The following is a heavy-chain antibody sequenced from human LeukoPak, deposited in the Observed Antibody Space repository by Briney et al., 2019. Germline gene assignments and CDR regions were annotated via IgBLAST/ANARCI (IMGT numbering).Heavy chain of an antibody. V-gene: IGHV3-30*04. CDR3: AKARYDGEVMIAATDY. CDR1: GFTFSSYA. Sequence: GRSLRLSCAASGFTFSSYAMHWVRQAPGKGLEWVAVISYDGSNKYYADSVKGRFTISRDNSKNTLYLQMNNLRADDTAVYYCAKARYDGEVMIAATDYWGQGTLVTVSS. J-gene: IGHJ4*02. CDR2: ISYDGSNK. D-gene: IGHD2-15*01.